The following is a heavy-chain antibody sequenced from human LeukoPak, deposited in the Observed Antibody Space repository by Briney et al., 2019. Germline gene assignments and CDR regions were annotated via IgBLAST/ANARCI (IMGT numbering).Heavy chain of an antibody. D-gene: IGHD3-10*01. CDR1: GYTFTSYG. CDR3: ARDLRRGVINAY. CDR2: ISAYNGNT. J-gene: IGHJ4*02. V-gene: IGHV1-18*01. Sequence: GSVKVSCKASGYTFTSYGISWVRQAPGQGLEWMGWISAYNGNTNYAQTVQGRVTITTDTSTSTAYMELRSLRSDDTDVYYCARDLRRGVINAYWGQGTLVTVSS.